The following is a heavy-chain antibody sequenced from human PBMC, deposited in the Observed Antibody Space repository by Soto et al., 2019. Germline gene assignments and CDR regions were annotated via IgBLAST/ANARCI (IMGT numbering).Heavy chain of an antibody. D-gene: IGHD2-8*01. J-gene: IGHJ6*03. Sequence: GGSLRLSCAASGFTFSDYYMSWIRQAPGKGLEWVSYISSSGSTIYYADSVKGRFTISRDNAKNSLYLQMNSLRAEDTAVYYCARARPTTDIVLMVYAITHYYYYMDVWGKGTTVTVSS. CDR3: ARARPTTDIVLMVYAITHYYYYMDV. V-gene: IGHV3-11*01. CDR2: ISSSGSTI. CDR1: GFTFSDYY.